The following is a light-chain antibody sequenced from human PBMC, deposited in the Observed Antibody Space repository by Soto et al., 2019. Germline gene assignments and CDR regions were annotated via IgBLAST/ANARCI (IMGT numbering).Light chain of an antibody. CDR2: TVS. Sequence: DIVMTQTPLSLPVTPGEPASISCRSSQSLLDSDDGDTFLDWYLQKPGQSPQLLIYTVSYRASGVPDRFSGSGSGTDFTLKISRVEAEDVGVYYCMQRIEFPWTFGQGSKVDIK. J-gene: IGKJ1*01. V-gene: IGKV2-40*01. CDR1: QSLLDSDDGDTF. CDR3: MQRIEFPWT.